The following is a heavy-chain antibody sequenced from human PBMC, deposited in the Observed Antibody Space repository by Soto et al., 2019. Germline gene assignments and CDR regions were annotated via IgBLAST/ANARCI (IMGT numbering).Heavy chain of an antibody. Sequence: GASLKISFKGAGYSFTTYWINWVRQMPGKGLEWMGKIDPSDSYINYSPSFQGHVSISLDKSISTAYLQWSSLKASDTAMYYCARLGTAVTSVAHYGMDVWGQGTTVTVSS. CDR2: IDPSDSYI. J-gene: IGHJ6*02. CDR3: ARLGTAVTSVAHYGMDV. D-gene: IGHD1-7*01. V-gene: IGHV5-10-1*01. CDR1: GYSFTTYW.